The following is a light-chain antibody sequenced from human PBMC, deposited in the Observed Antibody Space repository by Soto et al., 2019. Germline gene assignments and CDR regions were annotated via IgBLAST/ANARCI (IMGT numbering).Light chain of an antibody. CDR1: QGISNY. CDR2: AAS. J-gene: IGKJ3*01. Sequence: DIQMTQSPSSLSASVGGRVTITCRATQGISNYLAWYQQKPGKVPKLLIYAASTLQSGVPSRFSGSGSGTDFTLTIRSLQPEDVATYYCQRYISAPFTFGPGTNVDIK. CDR3: QRYISAPFT. V-gene: IGKV1-27*01.